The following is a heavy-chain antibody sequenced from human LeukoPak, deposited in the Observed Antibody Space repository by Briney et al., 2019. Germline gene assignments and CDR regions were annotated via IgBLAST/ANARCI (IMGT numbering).Heavy chain of an antibody. CDR2: VRSKAYGGTR. J-gene: IGHJ6*02. D-gene: IGHD5-12*01. V-gene: IGHV3-49*03. CDR1: GFTFADYA. Sequence: GGSLRLSCTASGFTFADYAMCWFRQAPGQGLEWVGVVRSKAYGGTRVYAASVKGRFTISRDDSESITYLQLNSLETEDTAVYYCVRYTTTSRYTYFGMDVWGQGNTVTVSS. CDR3: VRYTTTSRYTYFGMDV.